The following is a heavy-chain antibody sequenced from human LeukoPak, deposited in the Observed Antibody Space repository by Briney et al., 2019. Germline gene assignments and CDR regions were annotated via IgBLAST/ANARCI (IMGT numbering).Heavy chain of an antibody. J-gene: IGHJ3*02. D-gene: IGHD6-19*01. CDR2: IYYSGGT. CDR1: GGSISSGDYY. V-gene: IGHV4-30-4*08. CDR3: ARDQYSSGYDAFDI. Sequence: SETLSLTCTVSGGSISSGDYYWRWIRQPPGKGLEWIGYIYYSGGTYYNPSLKSRVTISVDTSKNQSSLKLSSVTAADTAVYYCARDQYSSGYDAFDIWGQGTMVTVSS.